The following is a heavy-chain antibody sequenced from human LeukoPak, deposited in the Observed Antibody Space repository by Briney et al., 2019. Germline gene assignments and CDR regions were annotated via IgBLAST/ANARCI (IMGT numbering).Heavy chain of an antibody. CDR1: GFTFSGYW. V-gene: IGHV3-74*01. CDR2: IDSDGSTT. D-gene: IGHD6-13*01. Sequence: GGSLRLSCAASGFTFSGYWMHWVRQPPGKGPVRVSRIDSDGSTTSYADSVKGRFTISRDNAKNTLYLQMNSLRAEDTAVYYCARDDLAAALFNYWGQGTLVTVSS. CDR3: ARDDLAAALFNY. J-gene: IGHJ4*02.